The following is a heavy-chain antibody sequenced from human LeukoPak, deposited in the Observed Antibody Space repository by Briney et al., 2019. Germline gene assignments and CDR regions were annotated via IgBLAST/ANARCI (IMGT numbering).Heavy chain of an antibody. CDR2: IYPGDSDT. J-gene: IGHJ5*02. V-gene: IGHV5-51*01. D-gene: IGHD5-12*01. CDR3: ARRRVDRGYDP. Sequence: GESLKISRKGSGYNFSTYWIAWARQMPGKGLEWMGIIYPGDSDTRYRPSFQGQVTISADKSISAAYLQWSSLKASDTAIYYCARRRVDRGYDPWGQGTLATVSS. CDR1: GYNFSTYW.